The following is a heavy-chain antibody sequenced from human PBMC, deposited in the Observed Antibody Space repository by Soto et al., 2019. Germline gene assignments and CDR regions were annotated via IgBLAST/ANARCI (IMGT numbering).Heavy chain of an antibody. CDR2: IIPIFGTA. V-gene: IGHV1-69*13. CDR3: ARGGFGNAVAGTAYYYYGMDV. J-gene: IGHJ6*02. Sequence: SVKVSCKASGGTFSSYAISWVRQAPGQGLEWMGGIIPIFGTANYAQKFQGRVTITADESTSTAYMELSSLRSEDTAVYYCARGGFGNAVAGTAYYYYGMDVWGQGTAVTVSS. D-gene: IGHD6-19*01. CDR1: GGTFSSYA.